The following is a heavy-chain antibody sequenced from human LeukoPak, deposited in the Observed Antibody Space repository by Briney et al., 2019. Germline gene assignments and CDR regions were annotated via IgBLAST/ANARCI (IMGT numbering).Heavy chain of an antibody. CDR1: SGSISSYY. D-gene: IGHD6-13*01. CDR2: IYYSGST. Sequence: PSETLSLTCTVSSGSISSYYWSWIRQPPGKGLEWIGYIYYSGSTNYNPSLKSRVTISVDTSKNQFSLKLSSVTAADTAVYYCARGIAAAVYWGQGTLVTVSS. CDR3: ARGIAAAVY. V-gene: IGHV4-59*01. J-gene: IGHJ4*02.